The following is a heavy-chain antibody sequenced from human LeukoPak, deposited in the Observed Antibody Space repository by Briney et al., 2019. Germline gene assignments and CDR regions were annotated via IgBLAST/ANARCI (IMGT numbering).Heavy chain of an antibody. D-gene: IGHD5-18*01. V-gene: IGHV3-30-3*01. J-gene: IGHJ6*02. CDR2: ISYDGSNK. CDR3: ARDDGYSYGYSYYYYGMDV. CDR1: GFTFSSYA. Sequence: GGSLRLSCAASGFTFSSYAMHWVRQAPGKGLEWVAVISYDGSNKYYADSVKGRFTISRDNSKNTLYLQMNSLRAEDTAVYYCARDDGYSYGYSYYYYGMDVWGQGTTVTVSS.